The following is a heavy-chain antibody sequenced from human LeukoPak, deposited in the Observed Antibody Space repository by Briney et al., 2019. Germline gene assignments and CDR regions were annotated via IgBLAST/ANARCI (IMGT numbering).Heavy chain of an antibody. J-gene: IGHJ4*02. D-gene: IGHD3-10*01. CDR3: SREDYYGSGSYYY. Sequence: SETLSLTCTASGGSISSYYWSWIRQPPGKGLEWIGYIYYSGSTNYNPSLKSRVTISVDTSKNQCSLKLSSVTAADTAVYYCSREDYYGSGSYYYWGQGTLVTVSS. CDR2: IYYSGST. CDR1: GGSISSYY. V-gene: IGHV4-59*01.